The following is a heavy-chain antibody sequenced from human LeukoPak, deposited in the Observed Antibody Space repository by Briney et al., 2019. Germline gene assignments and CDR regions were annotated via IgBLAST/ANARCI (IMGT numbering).Heavy chain of an antibody. CDR2: IIPIFGTA. Sequence: SVKVTCKASGGTFSSYAISWVRQAPGQGLEWMGGIIPIFGTANYAQKFQGRVTITADESTSTAYMELSSLRSEDTAVYYCAAEGVTTSVSNYYGMDVWGQGTTVTVSS. D-gene: IGHD4-17*01. CDR1: GGTFSSYA. J-gene: IGHJ6*02. CDR3: AAEGVTTSVSNYYGMDV. V-gene: IGHV1-69*13.